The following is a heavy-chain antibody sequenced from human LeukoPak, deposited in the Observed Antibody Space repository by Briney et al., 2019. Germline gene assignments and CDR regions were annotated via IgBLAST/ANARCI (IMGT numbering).Heavy chain of an antibody. Sequence: SVKVSCKASGGTFSSYAISWVRQAPGQGLEWMGGIIPIFGTANYAQKFQGRVTITADESTSTANMELSSLRSEDTAVYYCARDTGGHCSSTSCYTPYFDYWGQGTLVTVSS. V-gene: IGHV1-69*01. CDR2: IIPIFGTA. CDR1: GGTFSSYA. CDR3: ARDTGGHCSSTSCYTPYFDY. D-gene: IGHD2-2*02. J-gene: IGHJ4*02.